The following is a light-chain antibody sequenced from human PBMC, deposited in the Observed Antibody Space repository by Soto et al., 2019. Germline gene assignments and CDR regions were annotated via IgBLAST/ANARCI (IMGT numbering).Light chain of an antibody. CDR1: QSIGTN. CDR2: GAS. V-gene: IGKV3-15*01. J-gene: IGKJ2*01. CDR3: QQYAGWPRT. Sequence: ETVMTQSPATLSVSPGDRVTLSCRASQSIGTNLLWFQQSPGQPPRLLISGASDRVAGVPDRFSGSGSRTDFTLTISGLQSEDCAVYYCQQYAGWPRTFGQGTKLEIK.